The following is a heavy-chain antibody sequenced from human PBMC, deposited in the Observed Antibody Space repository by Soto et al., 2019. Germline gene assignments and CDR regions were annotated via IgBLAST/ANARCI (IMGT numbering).Heavy chain of an antibody. CDR1: GFTFSSYW. V-gene: IGHV3-7*01. Sequence: EVQLVESGGGLVQPGGSLRLACAASGFTFSSYWMNWVRQVPGKGLEWVANIKGDGSEKNYVDSVKGRFTLSRDNAKNSQYLQMDSLRVEDTAVYYCARDLDYYASGSSFDYWGQGTLVTVSS. CDR3: ARDLDYYASGSSFDY. D-gene: IGHD3-10*01. CDR2: IKGDGSEK. J-gene: IGHJ4*02.